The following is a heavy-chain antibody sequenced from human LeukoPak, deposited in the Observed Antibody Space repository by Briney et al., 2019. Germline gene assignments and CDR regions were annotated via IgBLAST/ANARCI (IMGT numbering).Heavy chain of an antibody. D-gene: IGHD2-2*01. Sequence: GGSLRLPCAASGFTFSSYAMHWVRKAPGKGLEWVAVISYDGSNKYYADSVKGRFTIPRDNSKNTLYLQMNSLRAEDTAVYYCARGDFSSTSCPDYWGQGTLVTVSS. CDR1: GFTFSSYA. J-gene: IGHJ4*02. V-gene: IGHV3-30-3*01. CDR2: ISYDGSNK. CDR3: ARGDFSSTSCPDY.